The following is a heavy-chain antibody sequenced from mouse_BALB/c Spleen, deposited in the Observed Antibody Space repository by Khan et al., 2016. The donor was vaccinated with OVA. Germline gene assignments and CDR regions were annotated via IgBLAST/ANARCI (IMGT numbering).Heavy chain of an antibody. J-gene: IGHJ4*01. D-gene: IGHD1-2*01. CDR1: GYSFTTYT. V-gene: IGHV1-4*02. Sequence: QVQLQQSAAELARPGASVKMSCKASGYSFTTYTIHWVKQRPGQGLEWIGNINPSSGYIEYNQKFKDKTTLTADKSSSTAYMQLSRLTSEDSAGYFRASLRLRVDYWGQGTSVTVSS. CDR2: INPSSGYI. CDR3: ASLRLRVDY.